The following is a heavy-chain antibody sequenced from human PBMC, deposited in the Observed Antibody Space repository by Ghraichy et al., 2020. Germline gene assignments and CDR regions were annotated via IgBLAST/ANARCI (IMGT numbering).Heavy chain of an antibody. J-gene: IGHJ4*02. CDR2: IKQDESEK. Sequence: GGSLRLSCAASGFTFSDYWMIWVRQAPGKGLEWVANIKQDESEKYYVDSVRGRFTISRDNAKNSLYMQMNSLGVEDTAVYYCAKTYYYGSGSADYWGQGTLVTVSS. CDR3: AKTYYYGSGSADY. D-gene: IGHD3-10*01. CDR1: GFTFSDYW. V-gene: IGHV3-7*01.